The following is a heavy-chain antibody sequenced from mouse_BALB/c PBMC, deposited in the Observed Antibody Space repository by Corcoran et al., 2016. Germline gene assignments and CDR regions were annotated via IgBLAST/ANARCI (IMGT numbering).Heavy chain of an antibody. Sequence: EVQLQQSGAEHVKQGDSLKLSCTATGLNIEDTYMHWVKQRPEQGLEWIGRIDPANGNTKYDPKFQGKATITADTSSNTAYLQLSSLTSEDTAVYYCARWDWYFDVWGAGTTVTVSS. V-gene: IGHV14-3*02. CDR2: IDPANGNT. J-gene: IGHJ1*01. CDR3: ARWDWYFDV. CDR1: GLNIEDTY.